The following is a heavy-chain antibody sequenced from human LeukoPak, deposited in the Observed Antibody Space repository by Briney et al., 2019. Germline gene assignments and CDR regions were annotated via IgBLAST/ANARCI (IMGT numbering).Heavy chain of an antibody. CDR1: GYTFTNYY. CDR3: ATVDVVPAAISLGVNI. V-gene: IGHV1-69-2*01. D-gene: IGHD2-2*01. CDR2: VDPEDGET. Sequence: ASVKVSCKVSGYTFTNYYMHWVQQAPGKGLEWMGLVDPEDGETIYAEKFQSRVTITADTSTDTAYMELSSLRSEDTAVYYCATVDVVPAAISLGVNIWGQGTMVTVSS. J-gene: IGHJ3*02.